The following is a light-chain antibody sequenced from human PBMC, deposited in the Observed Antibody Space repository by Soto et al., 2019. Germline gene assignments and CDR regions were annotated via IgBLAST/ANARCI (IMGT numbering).Light chain of an antibody. CDR2: SSN. CDR1: TSNIGSNP. Sequence: QSVLTQPPSASGTPGQRVTISCSGSTSNIGSNPVNWYHQLPGTAPKLLIYSSNQRPSGVPDRFSGCKSGTSASLAISGLQSEDEADYYCAAWDASLNGVVFGGGTKLTVL. V-gene: IGLV1-44*01. CDR3: AAWDASLNGVV. J-gene: IGLJ2*01.